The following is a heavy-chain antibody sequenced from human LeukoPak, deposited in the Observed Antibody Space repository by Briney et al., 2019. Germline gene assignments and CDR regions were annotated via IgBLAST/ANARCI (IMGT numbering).Heavy chain of an antibody. V-gene: IGHV1-69*05. CDR2: IIPILGTA. D-gene: IGHD3-22*01. J-gene: IGHJ4*02. CDR1: GGTFSSYA. Sequence: SVKVSCKASGGTFSSYAISWVRQAPGQGLEWMGGIIPILGTANYAQKFQGRVTITTDESTSTAYMELSSLRSEDTAVYYCARVYDSSGYYYGYWGQGTLVTVSS. CDR3: ARVYDSSGYYYGY.